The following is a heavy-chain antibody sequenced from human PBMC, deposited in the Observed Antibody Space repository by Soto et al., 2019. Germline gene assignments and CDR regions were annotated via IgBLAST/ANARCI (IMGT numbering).Heavy chain of an antibody. V-gene: IGHV3-66*01. CDR3: ASRRNPYGAYDY. CDR1: GFTVSSNF. CDR2: IYSDGST. D-gene: IGHD4-17*01. Sequence: EVQLVVSGGGLVQPGGSLRLSCAASGFTVSSNFMSWVCQAPGKGLEWVSIIYSDGSTYYADSVKGRFTISRDNSKNTLYLQMNRLRADDTAVYYCASRRNPYGAYDYWGQGTLVTVSS. J-gene: IGHJ4*02.